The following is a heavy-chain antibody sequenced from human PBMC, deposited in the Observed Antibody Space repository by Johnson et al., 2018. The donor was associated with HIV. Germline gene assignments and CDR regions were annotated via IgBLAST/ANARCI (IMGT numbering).Heavy chain of an antibody. J-gene: IGHJ3*01. CDR2: ISGSGGST. Sequence: VQLVESGGGVVQPGRSLRLSCAASGFTFDDYAMSWVRQAPGKGLEWVSAISGSGGSTYYADSVKGRFTISRDNAKNSLYLQMNSLRAEDTAVYFCASGDDDGFWGQGTKVTVSS. D-gene: IGHD5-12*01. V-gene: IGHV3-20*04. CDR3: ASGDDDGF. CDR1: GFTFDDYA.